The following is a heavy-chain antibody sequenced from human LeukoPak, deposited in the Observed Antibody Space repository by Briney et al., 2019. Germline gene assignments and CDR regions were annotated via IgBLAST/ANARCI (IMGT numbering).Heavy chain of an antibody. CDR3: ARDRDGYYGMDV. Sequence: SETLSLTCTVSGGSISSGGYYWSWIRQPPGKGLEWIGYIYYSGSTYYNPSLKSRVTISVDTSKNQFSLKVSSVIAADTAVYYCARDRDGYYGMDVWGQGTTVTVSS. CDR2: IYYSGST. J-gene: IGHJ6*02. CDR1: GGSISSGGYY. D-gene: IGHD3-10*01. V-gene: IGHV4-31*03.